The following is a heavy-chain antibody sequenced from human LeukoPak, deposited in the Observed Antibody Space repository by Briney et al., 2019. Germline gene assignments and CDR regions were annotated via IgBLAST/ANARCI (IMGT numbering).Heavy chain of an antibody. CDR1: GASVNSASYF. V-gene: IGHV4-39*07. Sequence: SETLSLTCTVSGASVNSASYFWGWVRQPPGKGLEWIGSVYSSGSTYYMPPLKSRVTISLDTSRTEFSLKLSSVTAADTAVYYCTRDLGNWDIDYWGQGTLVTVSS. J-gene: IGHJ4*02. D-gene: IGHD7-27*01. CDR2: VYSSGST. CDR3: TRDLGNWDIDY.